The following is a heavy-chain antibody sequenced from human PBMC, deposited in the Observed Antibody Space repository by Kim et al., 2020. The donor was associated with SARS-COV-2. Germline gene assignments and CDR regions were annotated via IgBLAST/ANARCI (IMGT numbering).Heavy chain of an antibody. CDR2: INHSGST. CDR1: GGSFSGYY. J-gene: IGHJ4*02. D-gene: IGHD2-21*01. Sequence: SETLSLTCAVYGGSFSGYYWSWIRQPPGKGLEWIGEINHSGSTNYNPSLKSRVTISVDTSKNQFSMKLSSVTAADTAVYYCARATSRKPWLYCGGDCSPTRGLKNFDYWGQGTLVTVSS. CDR3: ARATSRKPWLYCGGDCSPTRGLKNFDY. V-gene: IGHV4-34*01.